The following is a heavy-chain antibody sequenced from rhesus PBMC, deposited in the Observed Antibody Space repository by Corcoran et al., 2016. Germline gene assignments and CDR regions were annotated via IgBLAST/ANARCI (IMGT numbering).Heavy chain of an antibody. J-gene: IGHJ4*01. CDR1: GSIFSDHF. D-gene: IGHD4-29*01. V-gene: IGHV3-184*01. Sequence: EVQLVESGGDLVQPGGSLRLSCAASGSIFSDHFMYWVRQAPGKGLEWVALSRSKAYGGTAEYAAAVKDRFTISRDDSKSIAYLQMNSLKTEDTAVYYCSRKYGIIYFDYWGQGVLVTVSS. CDR2: SRSKAYGGTA. CDR3: SRKYGIIYFDY.